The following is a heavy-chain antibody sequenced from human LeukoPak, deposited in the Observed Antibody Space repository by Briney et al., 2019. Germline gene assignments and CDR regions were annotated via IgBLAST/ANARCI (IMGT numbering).Heavy chain of an antibody. CDR3: ARPRAALGSRTHSWMAY. CDR1: GYSFTSYW. Sequence: GESLKISCKGSGYSFTSYWIGWVRQMPGKGLGGMGIIYPGDSDTRYSPSFQGQVTISADKSISTAYLQWSSLKASDTAMYYCARPRAALGSRTHSWMAYWGQGTLVTVSS. J-gene: IGHJ4*02. V-gene: IGHV5-51*01. D-gene: IGHD3-10*01. CDR2: IYPGDSDT.